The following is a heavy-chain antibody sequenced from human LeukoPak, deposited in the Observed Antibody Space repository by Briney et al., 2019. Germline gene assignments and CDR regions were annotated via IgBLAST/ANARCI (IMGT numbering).Heavy chain of an antibody. J-gene: IGHJ4*02. CDR2: ISGSVSST. V-gene: IGHV3-23*01. D-gene: IGHD7-27*01. CDR1: GFTFSNYA. CDR3: ARETGDLDF. Sequence: PGGSLRLSCAASGFTFSNYAMSWVRQAPGKGLEWVSVISGSVSSTYYADSVKGRFTISRDNSKNTLYLQMNSLRDEDTAVYYCARETGDLDFWGQGTLVTVSS.